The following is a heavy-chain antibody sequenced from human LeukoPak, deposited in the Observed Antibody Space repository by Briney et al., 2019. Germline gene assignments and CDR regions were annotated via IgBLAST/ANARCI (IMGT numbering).Heavy chain of an antibody. V-gene: IGHV3-30*18. Sequence: GGSLRLSCAASGFTFSSYGMHWVRQAPGKGLEWVAVISYDGSNKYYADSVKGRFTLSRDNSKNTLYLQMNSLRAEDTAVYYCAKDLQGGFDYWGQGTLVTVSS. CDR1: GFTFSSYG. CDR3: AKDLQGGFDY. D-gene: IGHD3-16*01. J-gene: IGHJ4*02. CDR2: ISYDGSNK.